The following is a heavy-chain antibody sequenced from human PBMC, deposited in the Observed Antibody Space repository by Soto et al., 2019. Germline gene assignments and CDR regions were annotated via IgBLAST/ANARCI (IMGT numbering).Heavy chain of an antibody. D-gene: IGHD2-15*01. V-gene: IGHV3-33*01. J-gene: IGHJ4*02. CDR1: GFTFSSYG. Sequence: QVQLVESGGGVVQPGRSLRLSCAASGFTFSSYGMHWVRQAPGKGLEWVAAIWYDGSNKYYADSVKGRFTISRDNSKNTLYLQMNSLRAEDTAVYYCARDCSGGSCYWGQGTLVSVCS. CDR3: ARDCSGGSCY. CDR2: IWYDGSNK.